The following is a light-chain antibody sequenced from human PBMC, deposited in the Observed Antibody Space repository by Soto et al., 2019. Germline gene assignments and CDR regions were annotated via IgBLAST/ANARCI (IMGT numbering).Light chain of an antibody. Sequence: EIVMTQSPATLSVFPGERATLSCRASQSISSNLAWYQQKPGQAPRLLIYGASARATGITARFIGSGSGTEFTLTISSLQSEDFAIYYCQQYNNWPPYTFGQGTKLEIK. J-gene: IGKJ2*01. CDR1: QSISSN. CDR3: QQYNNWPPYT. V-gene: IGKV3-15*01. CDR2: GAS.